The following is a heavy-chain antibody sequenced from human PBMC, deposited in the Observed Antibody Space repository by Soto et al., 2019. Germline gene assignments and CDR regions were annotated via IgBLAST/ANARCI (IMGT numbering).Heavy chain of an antibody. Sequence: QVQLQESGPGLVKPSETLSLTCTVSGGSISSYSWSWIRQPPGKGLEWIGYIYYSGSTNYNPSLKSRVTVSVDTSKNQFSLRLSSVAAADTAVYYCARVSAAIVAGGAIDVWGQGTTVTVSS. J-gene: IGHJ6*02. CDR1: GGSISSYS. V-gene: IGHV4-59*01. D-gene: IGHD2-2*01. CDR2: IYYSGST. CDR3: ARVSAAIVAGGAIDV.